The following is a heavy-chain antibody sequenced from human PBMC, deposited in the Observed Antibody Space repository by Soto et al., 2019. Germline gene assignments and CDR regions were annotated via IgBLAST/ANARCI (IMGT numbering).Heavy chain of an antibody. CDR1: GFTFSSYG. CDR2: IWYDGSNK. Sequence: GGSLRLSCAASGFTFSSYGMHWVRQAPGKGLEWVAVIWYDGSNKYYADSVKGRFTISRDNSKNTLYLQMNSLRAEDTAVYYCARDGSTLVPLDYWGQGTLVTVS. V-gene: IGHV3-33*01. CDR3: ARDGSTLVPLDY. J-gene: IGHJ4*02. D-gene: IGHD6-13*01.